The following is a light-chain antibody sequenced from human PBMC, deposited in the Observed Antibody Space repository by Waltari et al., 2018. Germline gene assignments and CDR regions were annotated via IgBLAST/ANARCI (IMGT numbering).Light chain of an antibody. CDR3: VMYVGSGIWV. CDR2: RTN. CDR1: SGSVSSGHY. Sequence: QTVVTQEPSFSVSPGGTVTLTCGLTSGSVSSGHYPGWYQQTPDQAPRTLIYRTNTRASGVPDRVSGSFVGNKAALTITGAQADDESDYYCVMYVGSGIWVFGGGTKLTVL. J-gene: IGLJ3*02. V-gene: IGLV8-61*01.